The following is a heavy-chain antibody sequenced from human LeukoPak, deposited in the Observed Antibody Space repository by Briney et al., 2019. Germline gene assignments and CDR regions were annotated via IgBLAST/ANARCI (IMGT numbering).Heavy chain of an antibody. CDR2: VDSTGTHT. D-gene: IGHD5-24*01. CDR1: GFTFSNYA. V-gene: IGHV3-23*05. CDR3: AKSKDGYTRPFDY. Sequence: GGSLRLSCAASGFTFSNYAMSWVRQPPGKGLEWVSGVDSTGTHTYNADSVKGRFTISRDNSKNTLFLHMTSLRADDTAVYFCAKSKDGYTRPFDYWGQGTLVSVSS. J-gene: IGHJ4*02.